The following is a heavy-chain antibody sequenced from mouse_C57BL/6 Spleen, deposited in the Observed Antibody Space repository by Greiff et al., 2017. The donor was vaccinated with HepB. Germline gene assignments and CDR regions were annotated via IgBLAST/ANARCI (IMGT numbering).Heavy chain of an antibody. CDR3: ARYDTTVRDAMDY. J-gene: IGHJ4*01. CDR1: GYTFTNYW. Sequence: QVQLQQSGAELVRPGTSVKMSCKASGYTFTNYWIGWAKQRPGHGLEWIGDIYPGGGYTNYNEKFKGKATLTADKSSSTAYMQFSSLTSEDSAIYYCARYDTTVRDAMDYWGQGTSVTVSS. CDR2: IYPGGGYT. V-gene: IGHV1-63*01. D-gene: IGHD1-1*01.